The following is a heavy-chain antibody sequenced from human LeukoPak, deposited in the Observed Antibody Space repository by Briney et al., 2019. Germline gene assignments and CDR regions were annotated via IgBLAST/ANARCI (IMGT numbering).Heavy chain of an antibody. V-gene: IGHV1-24*01. CDR2: FDPEDGET. CDR1: GYTLTELS. D-gene: IGHD1-26*01. CDR3: ATDRSRGSYWSQVGYYYYGMDV. J-gene: IGHJ6*02. Sequence: ASVKVSCKVSGYTLTELSMHWVRQAPGEGLEWMGGFDPEDGETIYAQKFQGRVTMTEDTSTDTAYMELSSLRSEDTAVYYCATDRSRGSYWSQVGYYYYGMDVWGQGTTVTVSS.